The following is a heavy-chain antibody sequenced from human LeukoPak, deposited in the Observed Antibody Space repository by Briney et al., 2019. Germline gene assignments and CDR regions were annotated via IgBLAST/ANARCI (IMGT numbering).Heavy chain of an antibody. CDR1: GGTFSSYA. CDR2: IIPIFGTA. D-gene: IGHD1-14*01. V-gene: IGHV1-69*01. CDR3: ARDPLDDRKRAFDY. Sequence: ASVKVSCKASGGTFSSYAISWVRQAPGQGLEWMGGIIPIFGTANYAQKFQGRVTITADESTSTAYVELSSLRSEDTAVYYCARDPLDDRKRAFDYWGQGTLVTVSS. J-gene: IGHJ4*02.